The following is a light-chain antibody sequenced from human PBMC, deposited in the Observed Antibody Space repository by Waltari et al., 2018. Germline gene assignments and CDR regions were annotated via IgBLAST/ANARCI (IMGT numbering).Light chain of an antibody. CDR3: YAYAGRPTPRV. Sequence: QSALTQPASVSGSPGQSITIPCTETSSDVGSYNLVSWYQQHPGKAPQLMIYEGNKQPSGVSNRFSGSKSGITASLTISGLQAEDEADYYCYAYAGRPTPRVFGGGTKLTVL. J-gene: IGLJ3*02. V-gene: IGLV2-23*01. CDR1: SSDVGSYNL. CDR2: EGN.